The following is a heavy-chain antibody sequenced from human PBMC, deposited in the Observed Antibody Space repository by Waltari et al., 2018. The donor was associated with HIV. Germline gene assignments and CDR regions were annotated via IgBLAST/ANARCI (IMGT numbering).Heavy chain of an antibody. J-gene: IGHJ4*02. V-gene: IGHV1-2*06. CDR2: INLNSGDT. Sequence: QVQLVQSGAEVKKPGASVKVSCKASGYTFTAYYMHWVRQAPGQGLEWMGRINLNSGDTNYGQKFQGRVTMTRDTSSSTAYMELSRLRSDDTAVYYCARDSYYYDSSGFFPDFWGQGTLVTVSS. D-gene: IGHD3-22*01. CDR3: ARDSYYYDSSGFFPDF. CDR1: GYTFTAYY.